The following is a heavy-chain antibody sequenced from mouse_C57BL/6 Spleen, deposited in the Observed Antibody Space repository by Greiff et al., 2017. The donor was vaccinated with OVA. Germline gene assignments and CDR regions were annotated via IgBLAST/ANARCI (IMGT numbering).Heavy chain of an antibody. J-gene: IGHJ2*01. CDR1: GFSLTSYG. V-gene: IGHV2-2*01. D-gene: IGHD2-4*01. Sequence: QVQLKESGPGLVQPSQSLSITCTVSGFSLTSYGVHWVRQSPGKGLEWLGVIWSGGSTDYNAAFISRLSISKDNSKSQVFFKMNSLQADDTAIYYCARNSDYAFDYWGQGTTLTVSS. CDR2: IWSGGST. CDR3: ARNSDYAFDY.